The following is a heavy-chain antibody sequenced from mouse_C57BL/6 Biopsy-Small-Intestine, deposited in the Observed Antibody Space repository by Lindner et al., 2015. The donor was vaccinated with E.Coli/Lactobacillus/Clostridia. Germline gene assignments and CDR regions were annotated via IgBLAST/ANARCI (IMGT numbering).Heavy chain of an antibody. CDR1: GYTFTDYN. V-gene: IGHV1-34*02. Sequence: VQLQESGPELVKPGASVKISCKASGYTFTDYNMDWVKQSHGKSLEWIGYIYPNNGGTGYNQKFKSKATLTVDKSSSTAYMELHSLTSEDSAVYYCAGGDYSYYSYGYYAMDYWGQGTSVTVSS. J-gene: IGHJ4*01. CDR3: AGGDYSYYSYGYYAMDY. CDR2: IYPNNGGT. D-gene: IGHD2-12*01.